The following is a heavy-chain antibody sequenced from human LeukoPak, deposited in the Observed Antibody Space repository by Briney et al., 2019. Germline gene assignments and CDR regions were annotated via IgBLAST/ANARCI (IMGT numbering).Heavy chain of an antibody. J-gene: IGHJ6*02. CDR1: GLTFSSSA. V-gene: IGHV1-58*02. CDR2: IVVGSGNT. D-gene: IGHD5-18*01. Sequence: GTSVKLSCPASGLTFSSSAMQWVRQARGQRLEWIGWIVVGSGNTNYAQKFQERVTITRDMSTNTAYMELSSLRSEDTAVYYCAASVDTVIYYFCYAMDVWGQGTTVTVSS. CDR3: AASVDTVIYYFCYAMDV.